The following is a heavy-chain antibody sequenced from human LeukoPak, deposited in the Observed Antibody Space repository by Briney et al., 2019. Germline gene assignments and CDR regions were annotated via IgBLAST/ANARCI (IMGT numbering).Heavy chain of an antibody. D-gene: IGHD2-21*01. CDR3: ARDTVMQP. CDR1: GGPISSYY. Sequence: SETLSLTCTVSGGPISSYYWSWIRQPPGKGLEWIGYIYYSGSTNYNPSLKSRVTISVDTSKNQFSLKLSSVTAADTAVYYCARDTVMQPWGQGTLVTVSS. V-gene: IGHV4-59*13. J-gene: IGHJ4*02. CDR2: IYYSGST.